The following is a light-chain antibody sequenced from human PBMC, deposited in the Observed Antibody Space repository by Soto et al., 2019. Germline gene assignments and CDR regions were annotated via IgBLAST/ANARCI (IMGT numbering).Light chain of an antibody. CDR1: QSISSW. Sequence: DMQMTQSPSTLSASVGDRVTITCRASQSISSWLAWYQQKPGKAPKLLIYKASSLESGVPSRFSGSGSGTDFTLTISSLQPEDVATYYCQKCKGAPFTFGGGTKVDI. J-gene: IGKJ4*01. V-gene: IGKV1-5*03. CDR2: KAS. CDR3: QKCKGAPFT.